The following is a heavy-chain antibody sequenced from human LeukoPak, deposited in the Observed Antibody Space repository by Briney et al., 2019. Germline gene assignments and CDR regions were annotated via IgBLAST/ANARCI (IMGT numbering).Heavy chain of an antibody. Sequence: GGSLRLSCAASGFTFSDYSISWVRQAAGKGLEWVASISSSSLYIYYADPVKGRFTISRDNAKNSLYLQMNSLRAEDTAVYYCAKVLVGATSRSYYFDYWGQGTLVTVSS. D-gene: IGHD1-26*01. CDR1: GFTFSDYS. CDR2: ISSSSLYI. V-gene: IGHV3-21*01. J-gene: IGHJ4*02. CDR3: AKVLVGATSRSYYFDY.